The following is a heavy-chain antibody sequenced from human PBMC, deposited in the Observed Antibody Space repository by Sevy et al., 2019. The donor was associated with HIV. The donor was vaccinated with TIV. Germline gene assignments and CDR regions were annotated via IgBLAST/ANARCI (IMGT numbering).Heavy chain of an antibody. J-gene: IGHJ3*02. V-gene: IGHV4-34*01. Sequence: QSQTLSLTCAVYGGSFSGYYWSWIRQPPGKGLEWIGEINHSGSTNYNPSLKSRVTISVDTSKNQFSLKLSSVTAADTAVYYCTRHCSSTTCSHAFDIWGQGTMVTVSS. CDR3: TRHCSSTTCSHAFDI. CDR2: INHSGST. D-gene: IGHD2-2*01. CDR1: GGSFSGYY.